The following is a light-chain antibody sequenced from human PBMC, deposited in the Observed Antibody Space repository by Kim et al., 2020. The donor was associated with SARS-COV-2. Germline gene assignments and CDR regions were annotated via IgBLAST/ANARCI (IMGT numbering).Light chain of an antibody. CDR1: QGGSSD. CDR3: QQRGSWPLLA. J-gene: IGKJ4*01. Sequence: APGERATLPCKSSQGGSSDLAWYQQKFGQAHRLLIYDASNRATGIPARFSESGSGTDFTLTISSLEPEDFAIYYWQQRGSWPLLAFGGGTKVDIK. CDR2: DAS. V-gene: IGKV3-11*01.